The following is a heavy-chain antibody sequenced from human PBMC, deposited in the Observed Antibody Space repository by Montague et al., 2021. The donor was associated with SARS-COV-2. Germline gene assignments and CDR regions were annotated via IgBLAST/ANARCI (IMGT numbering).Heavy chain of an antibody. CDR1: GGSFSGYY. CDR2: INHSGST. V-gene: IGHV4-34*01. J-gene: IGHJ5*02. CDR3: ASLTLGYCSSTSCYSDWFDP. D-gene: IGHD2-2*02. Sequence: SETLSLTCAVYGGSFSGYYWSWIRQPPGKELEWIGEINHSGSTNYNPSLKSRVTISVDTSKNQFSQKLSSVTAADTAVYYCASLTLGYCSSTSCYSDWFDPWGQGTLVTVSS.